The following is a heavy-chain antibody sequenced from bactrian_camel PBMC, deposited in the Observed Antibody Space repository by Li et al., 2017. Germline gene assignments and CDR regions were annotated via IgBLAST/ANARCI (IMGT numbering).Heavy chain of an antibody. CDR3: AADYLWIGSCRDLPQYLN. Sequence: HVQLVESGGGSVEPGGSLKLSCAVSPHTIGAYCMGWFRQAPGKAREGIAGIRRDGDEYYADSVKGRFTISRDNAKNTLYLQMNSLKPEDTAMYYCAADYLWIGSCRDLPQYLNWGQGTQVTVS. V-gene: IGHV3S55*01. CDR1: PHTIGAYC. CDR2: IRRDGDE. J-gene: IGHJ4*01. D-gene: IGHD5*01.